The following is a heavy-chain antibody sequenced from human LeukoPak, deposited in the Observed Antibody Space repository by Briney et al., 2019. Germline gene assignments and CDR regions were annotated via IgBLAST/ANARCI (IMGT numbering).Heavy chain of an antibody. CDR3: ARNPELGSDSTGYRAFDI. CDR2: IKEDGSEK. V-gene: IGHV3-7*01. CDR1: GFTFSTYW. J-gene: IGHJ3*02. Sequence: GGSLRVSCAASGFTFSTYWMTWVRQTPGKGLEWVANIKEDGSEKYYVDPVKGRFTISRDNAKNSLYLQMNSLRAEDTAVYYCARNPELGSDSTGYRAFDIWGQGIMVTVSS. D-gene: IGHD3-22*01.